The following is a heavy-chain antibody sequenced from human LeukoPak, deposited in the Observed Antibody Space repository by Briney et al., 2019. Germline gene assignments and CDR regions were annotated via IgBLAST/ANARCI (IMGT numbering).Heavy chain of an antibody. Sequence: GGSLRLSRAASGFTFSSYWMSWVRQAPGKGLEWVANIKQDGSEKYYVDSVKGRFTISRDNAKNSLYLQMNSLRAEDTAVYYCARDPTHYYDSSGYQRDYWGQGTLVTVSS. CDR3: ARDPTHYYDSSGYQRDY. J-gene: IGHJ4*02. D-gene: IGHD3-22*01. V-gene: IGHV3-7*01. CDR1: GFTFSSYW. CDR2: IKQDGSEK.